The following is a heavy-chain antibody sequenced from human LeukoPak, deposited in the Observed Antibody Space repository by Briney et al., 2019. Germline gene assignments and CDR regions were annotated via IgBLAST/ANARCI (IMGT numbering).Heavy chain of an antibody. J-gene: IGHJ4*02. Sequence: SETLSLTCAVSGGSISSSNWWSWVRQPPGKGLEWIGEIYQSGSTNCIPSLKSRLTISVDKSNNQSSLKLSSVTAADTAVYYCARAYSSSWYHFDYWGQGTLVTVSS. D-gene: IGHD6-13*01. V-gene: IGHV4-4*02. CDR2: IYQSGST. CDR3: ARAYSSSWYHFDY. CDR1: GGSISSSNW.